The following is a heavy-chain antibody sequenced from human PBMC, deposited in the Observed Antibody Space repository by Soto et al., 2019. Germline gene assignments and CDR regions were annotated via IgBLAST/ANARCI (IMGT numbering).Heavy chain of an antibody. CDR2: ISNYNGDT. Sequence: VSLKVSCKTSGDTNSTYGISWVSKETGQGLEWMGWISNYNGDTNHAQKFQGRVTMTTDRSTSTAYMELRGLRSDDTAVYYCARDPSKSTGSRIWFYPWGQGTLGTVSS. CDR3: ARDPSKSTGSRIWFYP. D-gene: IGHD6-19*01. CDR1: GDTNSTYG. V-gene: IGHV1-18*04. J-gene: IGHJ5*02.